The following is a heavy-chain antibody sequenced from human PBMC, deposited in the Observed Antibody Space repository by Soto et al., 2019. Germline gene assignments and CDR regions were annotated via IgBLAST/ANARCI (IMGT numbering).Heavy chain of an antibody. CDR2: VYYSGSS. V-gene: IGHV4-30-4*01. CDR1: GGSISSGDYY. Sequence: PSETLSLTCTVSGGSISSGDYYWSWIRQPPGKGLEWIGYVYYSGSSYYNPSLKGRVAISVDTSKNQFSLWLSSVTAADTAVYYCARDMGRSDINSWYAFDYWGQGTLVTVSS. J-gene: IGHJ4*02. CDR3: ARDMGRSDINSWYAFDY. D-gene: IGHD3-10*01.